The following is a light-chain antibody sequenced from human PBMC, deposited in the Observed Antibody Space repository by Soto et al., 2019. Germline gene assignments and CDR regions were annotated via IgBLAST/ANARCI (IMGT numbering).Light chain of an antibody. V-gene: IGLV2-14*01. CDR3: SSYAGSTTYV. CDR2: EVS. J-gene: IGLJ1*01. Sequence: QSALTQPATVSGSPGQPITISCTGTSSDVGGYDYVSWYQQHPGKVPKLIIYEVSIRASGVSNRFSASKSANTASLTISGLQPEDEADYYCSSYAGSTTYVFGTGTKVTVL. CDR1: SSDVGGYDY.